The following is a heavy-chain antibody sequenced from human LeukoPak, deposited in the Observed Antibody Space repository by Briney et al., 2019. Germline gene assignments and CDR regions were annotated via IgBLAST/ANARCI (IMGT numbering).Heavy chain of an antibody. CDR2: INPSSGRT. CDR1: GYRFARYY. J-gene: IGHJ5*02. D-gene: IGHD3/OR15-3a*01. CDR3: ARGGLPARSWFDP. Sequence: ASVKVSCKASGYRFARYYMHWVRQAPGQGLEWMGIINPSSGRTTYAQKFQGRVTMTRDTSTSTVYMELTSLRSEDTAVFYCARGGLPARSWFDPWGQGTLVTVSS. V-gene: IGHV1-46*01.